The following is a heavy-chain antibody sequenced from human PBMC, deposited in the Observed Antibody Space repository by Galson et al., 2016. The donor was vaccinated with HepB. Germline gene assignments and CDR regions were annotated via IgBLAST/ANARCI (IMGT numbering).Heavy chain of an antibody. J-gene: IGHJ6*02. Sequence: ETLSLTCAVSGASISGHYWSWIRQPPGKGLEWIGYVHYSGITNYNPSLKSRVSISIDTSQTHFSLRLTSLTVADTAIYYCARDGRAWVGLDVWGQGTTVTVSS. CDR1: GASISGHY. CDR3: ARDGRAWVGLDV. D-gene: IGHD3/OR15-3a*01. V-gene: IGHV4-59*11. CDR2: VHYSGIT.